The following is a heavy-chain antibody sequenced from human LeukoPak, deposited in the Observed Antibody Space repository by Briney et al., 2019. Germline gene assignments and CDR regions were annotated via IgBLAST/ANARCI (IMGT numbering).Heavy chain of an antibody. D-gene: IGHD3-16*02. V-gene: IGHV4-39*07. Sequence: SETLSLTCTVSGGSISSSSYYWGWIRQPPGKGLEWIGSIYYSGSPYYNPPLKSRVTISVDTSKNQFSLKLSYVTAADTAVYYCARDRANNKPFDYVWGSYRKKYYFDYWGQGTLVTVSS. CDR3: ARDRANNKPFDYVWGSYRKKYYFDY. CDR1: GGSISSSSYY. CDR2: IYYSGSP. J-gene: IGHJ4*02.